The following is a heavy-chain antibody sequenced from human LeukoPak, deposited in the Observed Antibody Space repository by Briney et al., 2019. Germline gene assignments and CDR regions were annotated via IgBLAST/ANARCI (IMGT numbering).Heavy chain of an antibody. V-gene: IGHV4-4*02. Sequence: YPSGTLSLTCAVSGGSISSSNWWSWVRQPPGKGLEWIGEIYHSGSTNYNPSLKSRVTISVDKSKNQFSLKLSSVTAADTAVYYCARNYYYGSGSRGIDPWGQGTLVTVSS. D-gene: IGHD3-10*01. CDR3: ARNYYYGSGSRGIDP. J-gene: IGHJ5*02. CDR1: GGSISSSNW. CDR2: IYHSGST.